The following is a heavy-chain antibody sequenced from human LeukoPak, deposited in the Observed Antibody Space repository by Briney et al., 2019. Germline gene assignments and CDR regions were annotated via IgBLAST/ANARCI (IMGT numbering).Heavy chain of an antibody. CDR1: GYTLTSYA. J-gene: IGHJ4*02. D-gene: IGHD6-19*01. CDR2: INAGNGNT. Sequence: ASVKVSCKASGYTLTSYAMHWVRQAPGQRLEWMGWINAGNGNTKYSQKFQGRVTITRDTSASTAYMELSSLRSEDTAVYYCARDNAREQWLGRFDYWGQGTLVTVSS. V-gene: IGHV1-3*01. CDR3: ARDNAREQWLGRFDY.